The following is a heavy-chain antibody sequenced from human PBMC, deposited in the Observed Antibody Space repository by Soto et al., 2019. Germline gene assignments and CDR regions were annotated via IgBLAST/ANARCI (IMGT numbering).Heavy chain of an antibody. Sequence: NPSETLSLTCTVSGDSIISSDFYWVWVRHPPGKGLEWIGSIFYLGSSYYNPSLKSRVTMSVDTSKNQFSLRLRSVTAADTALYFCARHSLALRKNNWFDPWGQGIMVTVSS. D-gene: IGHD3-3*02. CDR1: GDSIISSDFY. CDR2: IFYLGSS. J-gene: IGHJ5*02. CDR3: ARHSLALRKNNWFDP. V-gene: IGHV4-39*01.